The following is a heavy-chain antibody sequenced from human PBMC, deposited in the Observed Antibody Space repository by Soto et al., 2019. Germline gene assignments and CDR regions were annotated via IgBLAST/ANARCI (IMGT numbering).Heavy chain of an antibody. J-gene: IGHJ4*02. D-gene: IGHD4-17*01. Sequence: TTLKGSDPTLVKPTQPLTLTCTFPGFSLSTSGVGVGWIRQPPGKALEWLAVIYWDDSYHYTPSLSIRPTITKDTTKNQVVLTKTNMDHVDTATYYGAHKGYGDYPLDYWGQGTLVTVSS. CDR2: IYWDDSY. CDR3: AHKGYGDYPLDY. CDR1: GFSLSTSGVG. V-gene: IGHV2-5*02.